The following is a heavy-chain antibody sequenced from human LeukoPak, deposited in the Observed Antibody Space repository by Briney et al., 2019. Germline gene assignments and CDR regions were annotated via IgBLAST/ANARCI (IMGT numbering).Heavy chain of an antibody. CDR1: GGSISSGDYY. Sequence: SQTLSLXCTVSGGSISSGDYYWSWIRQPPGKGLEWIGYIYYSGSTYYNPSLKSRVTISVDTSKNQFSLKLSSVTAADTAVYYCARVRSGWYYMDVWGKGTTVTVSS. V-gene: IGHV4-30-4*08. J-gene: IGHJ6*03. CDR3: ARVRSGWYYMDV. D-gene: IGHD6-19*01. CDR2: IYYSGST.